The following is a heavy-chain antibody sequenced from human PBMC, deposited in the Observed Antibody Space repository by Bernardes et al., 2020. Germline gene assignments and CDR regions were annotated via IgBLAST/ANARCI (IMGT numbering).Heavy chain of an antibody. V-gene: IGHV3-30*18. CDR1: GVTLSSYG. J-gene: IGHJ5*02. D-gene: IGHD3-3*01. CDR2: VSSDGTKK. Sequence: GGSLRLSCAVSGVTLSSYGMHWVRQAPGKGLEWMAVVSSDGTKKDYADSVKGRFTVSRDTSKNTLFLLMNSLKPEDTAVYYCAKDSGSGNYRGNWFDPWGQGTLVTVSS. CDR3: AKDSGSGNYRGNWFDP.